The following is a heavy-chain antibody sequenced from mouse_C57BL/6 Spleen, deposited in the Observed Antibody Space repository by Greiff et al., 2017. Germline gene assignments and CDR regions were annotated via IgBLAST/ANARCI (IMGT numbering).Heavy chain of an antibody. CDR1: GFTFSDFY. J-gene: IGHJ4*01. V-gene: IGHV7-1*01. CDR3: ARDAPMDY. CDR2: SRNKANDYTT. Sequence: EVNLVESGGGLVQSGRSLRLSCATSGFTFSDFYMEWVRQAPGKGLEWIAASRNKANDYTTEYSASVKGRFIVSRDTSQSILYLQMNALRAEDTAIYYCARDAPMDYWGQGTSVTVSS.